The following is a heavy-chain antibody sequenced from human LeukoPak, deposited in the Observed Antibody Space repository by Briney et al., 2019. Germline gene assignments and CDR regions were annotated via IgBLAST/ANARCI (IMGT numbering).Heavy chain of an antibody. CDR3: AREKGGILWFGELL. Sequence: RPGGSLRLSCAASGFTFSSYTMNWVRQAPGKGLEWVSYISGTSSTIYYADSVKGRFTISRDNARNTLYLQMDRLRVDDTAVYYCAREKGGILWFGELLGGQGTLVTVSS. J-gene: IGHJ4*02. CDR2: ISGTSSTI. V-gene: IGHV3-48*01. D-gene: IGHD3-10*01. CDR1: GFTFSSYT.